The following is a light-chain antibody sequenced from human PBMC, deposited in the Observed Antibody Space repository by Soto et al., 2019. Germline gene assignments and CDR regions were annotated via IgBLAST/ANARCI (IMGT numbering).Light chain of an antibody. CDR2: GAS. CDR3: QQYNNWPIT. J-gene: IGKJ5*01. CDR1: QSVSSGY. Sequence: EIVLTQSPGTLFLSPGERATLSCRASQSVSSGYLAWYQQKAGQAPRLLIYGASSRATGIPARFSGSGSGTEFTLTISSLQSEDFAVYYCQQYNNWPITFGQGTRLEIK. V-gene: IGKV3D-15*01.